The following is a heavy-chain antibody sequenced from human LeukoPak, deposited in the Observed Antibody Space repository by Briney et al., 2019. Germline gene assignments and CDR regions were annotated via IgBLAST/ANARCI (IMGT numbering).Heavy chain of an antibody. J-gene: IGHJ3*02. CDR1: GGSISSYY. CDR3: ARMGTRRSYYYDSSGYYYLSAFDI. V-gene: IGHV4-59*01. Sequence: PSETLSLTCTVSGGSISSYYWSWIRQPPGKGLEWIGYIYYSGSTNYNPSLKSRVTISVDTSKNQFSLKLSSVTAADTAVYYCARMGTRRSYYYDSSGYYYLSAFDIWGQGTMVTVSS. CDR2: IYYSGST. D-gene: IGHD3-22*01.